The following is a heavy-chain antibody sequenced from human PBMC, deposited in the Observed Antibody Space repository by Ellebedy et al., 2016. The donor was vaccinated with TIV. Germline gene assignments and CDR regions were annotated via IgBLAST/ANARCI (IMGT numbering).Heavy chain of an antibody. CDR3: ARGSASPWFDP. V-gene: IGHV4-39*07. Sequence: MPSETLSLTCTVSGGSISSTYFYWGWIRQPPGKGLQWIGDVYQSGSTSYNPSLKSRVSISMDTSKNQLSLRLTAVTAADTAVYYCARGSASPWFDPWGQGTLVTVSS. CDR1: GGSISSTYFY. J-gene: IGHJ5*02. D-gene: IGHD2-21*01. CDR2: VYQSGST.